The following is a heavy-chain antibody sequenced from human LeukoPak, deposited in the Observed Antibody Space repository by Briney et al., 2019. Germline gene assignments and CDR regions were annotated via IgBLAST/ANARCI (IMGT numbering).Heavy chain of an antibody. D-gene: IGHD4-17*01. J-gene: IGHJ6*02. V-gene: IGHV4-59*01. Sequence: PSETLSLTCTVSGGSISSYNWSWIRQSPEKGLEWIGYIYFSGATNYNPSLKSRVTISVDTSKNQFSLKLSSVTAADTAVYYCAREDPQTTVPEGLDVWGQGTTVTVSS. CDR3: AREDPQTTVPEGLDV. CDR1: GGSISSYN. CDR2: IYFSGAT.